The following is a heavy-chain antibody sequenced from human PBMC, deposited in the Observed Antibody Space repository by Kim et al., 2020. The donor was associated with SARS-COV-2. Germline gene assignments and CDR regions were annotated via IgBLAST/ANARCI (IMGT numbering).Heavy chain of an antibody. Sequence: GGSLRLSCAASGFTFSSYAMSWVRQAPGKGLEWVSAISGSGGSTYYADSVKGRFTISRDNSKNTLYLQMNSLRAEDTAVYYCAKAHNVLRYFDWGLYGMDVWGQGTTVTVSS. CDR3: AKAHNVLRYFDWGLYGMDV. V-gene: IGHV3-23*01. J-gene: IGHJ6*02. D-gene: IGHD3-9*01. CDR1: GFTFSSYA. CDR2: ISGSGGST.